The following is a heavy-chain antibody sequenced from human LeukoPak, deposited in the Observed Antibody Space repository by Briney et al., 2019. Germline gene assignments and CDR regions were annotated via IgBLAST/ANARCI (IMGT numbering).Heavy chain of an antibody. D-gene: IGHD3-3*01. CDR3: AERGPSGARAFDI. Sequence: PGGSLRLSCAASGFTVSSNYMSWVRQAPGKGLEWVSVIYSGGSTYYADSVKGRFTISRDNSKNTLYLQMNSLRAEDTAVYYCAERGPSGARAFDIWGQGTMVTVSS. V-gene: IGHV3-66*01. CDR2: IYSGGST. J-gene: IGHJ3*02. CDR1: GFTVSSNY.